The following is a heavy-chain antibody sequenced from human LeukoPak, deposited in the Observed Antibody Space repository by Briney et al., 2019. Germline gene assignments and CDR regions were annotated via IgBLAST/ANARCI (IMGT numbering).Heavy chain of an antibody. D-gene: IGHD3-10*01. Sequence: GASVKVSCKASGYTFTTYYIHWVRQAPGQGLEWMGIVNPGAGTTSYAQNFQGRVTMTRDTSTSTVYMELTSLRSEDTAVYYCARDPLIIILRGATGPTHYGMDVWGQGTTVTVSS. CDR2: VNPGAGTT. CDR1: GYTFTTYY. V-gene: IGHV1-46*01. J-gene: IGHJ6*02. CDR3: ARDPLIIILRGATGPTHYGMDV.